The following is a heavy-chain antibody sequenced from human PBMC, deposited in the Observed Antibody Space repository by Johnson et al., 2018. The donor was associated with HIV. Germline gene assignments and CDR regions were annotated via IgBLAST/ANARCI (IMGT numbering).Heavy chain of an antibody. CDR3: ARDLLSRAFDI. Sequence: VQLVESGGGVVPPGRSLRLSCAASGFTFSNYGMHWVRQAPGKGLEWVAVIFFDGSKEFYEDSVKGRFTISRDNSKNTLYLQMNSLRAEDTAVYYGARDLLSRAFDIGGQGTMVT. J-gene: IGHJ3*02. CDR2: IFFDGSKE. V-gene: IGHV3-30*03. CDR1: GFTFSNYG.